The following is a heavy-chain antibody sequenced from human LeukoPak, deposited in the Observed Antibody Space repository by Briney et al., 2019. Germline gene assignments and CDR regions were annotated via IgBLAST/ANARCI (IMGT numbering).Heavy chain of an antibody. CDR2: INRSGST. V-gene: IGHV4-34*01. D-gene: IGHD5-12*01. Sequence: SETLSLTCAVYGGSFSGYYWSWIRQPPGKGLEWIGEINRSGSTNYNPSLKSRVTISVDTSKNQFSLKLSSVTAADTAVYYCARLADVPRRGYSGHSRSNWFDPWGQGTLVTVPS. CDR1: GGSFSGYY. CDR3: ARLADVPRRGYSGHSRSNWFDP. J-gene: IGHJ5*02.